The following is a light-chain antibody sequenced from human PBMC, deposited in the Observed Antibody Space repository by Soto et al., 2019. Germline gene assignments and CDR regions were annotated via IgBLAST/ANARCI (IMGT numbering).Light chain of an antibody. CDR1: QSVSSY. J-gene: IGKJ5*01. CDR3: QQRSNWLIT. V-gene: IGKV3-11*01. CDR2: DAS. Sequence: SAAAVSLTKGERATFCCMASQSVSSYLAWYQQKPGQAPRLLIYDASNRATGIPARFSGSGSGTDFTLTISSLEPEDFAVYYCQQRSNWLITSGQGSRLAIK.